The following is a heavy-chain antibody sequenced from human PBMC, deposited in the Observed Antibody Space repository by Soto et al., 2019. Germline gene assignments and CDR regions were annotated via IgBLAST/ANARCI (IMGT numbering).Heavy chain of an antibody. CDR1: GFTFSSYA. V-gene: IGHV3-30*18. Sequence: PWGSLRLSCAASGFTFSSYAMHWVRQAPGKGLEWVAVISYDGSNTYYADSVKGRFTISRDNSKNTLYLQMNSLRAEDTAVYYCAKENNDFWSGPDRAHYGMDVWGQGTTVTVSS. D-gene: IGHD3-3*01. CDR3: AKENNDFWSGPDRAHYGMDV. CDR2: ISYDGSNT. J-gene: IGHJ6*02.